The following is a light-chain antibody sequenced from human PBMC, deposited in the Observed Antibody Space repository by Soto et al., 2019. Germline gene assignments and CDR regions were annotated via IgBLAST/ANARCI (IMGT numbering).Light chain of an antibody. CDR2: GNS. CDR1: SSNIGAGYD. Sequence: QSVLTQPPSVSGAPGQRVTISCTGSSSNIGAGYDVHWYQQLPGTAPKLLIYGNSNRPSGVPDRFSGSKSGTSASLAITGLHAEDEADYYCPSYDSSLSVVVFGGGTKLTVL. V-gene: IGLV1-40*01. CDR3: PSYDSSLSVVV. J-gene: IGLJ2*01.